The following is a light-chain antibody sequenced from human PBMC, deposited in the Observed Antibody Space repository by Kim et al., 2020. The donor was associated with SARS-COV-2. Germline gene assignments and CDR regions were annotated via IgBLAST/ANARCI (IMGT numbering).Light chain of an antibody. CDR1: SLRSYY. V-gene: IGLV3-19*01. J-gene: IGLJ2*01. Sequence: SSELTQDTAVSVALGQTVRITCQGDSLRSYYASWYQQKPGQAPIVVISGKNNRPSGIPDRFSGSSSGNTASLTITGAQAEDEADYCCSSRDSNGYVLFGGGTQLTVL. CDR2: GKN. CDR3: SSRDSNGYVL.